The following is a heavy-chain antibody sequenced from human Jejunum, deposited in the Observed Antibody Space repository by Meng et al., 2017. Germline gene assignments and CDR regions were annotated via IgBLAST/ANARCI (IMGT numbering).Heavy chain of an antibody. CDR2: FTRGGTT. D-gene: IGHD1-26*01. CDR3: ARHEVGFDN. V-gene: IGHV4-34*02. J-gene: IGHJ4*02. Sequence: QVQLQQGGAGLLKPSETLSLTCAVYGGSISGYFWSWIRQAPGEGLEWVGEFTRGGTTNYNPSLKSRVTISADTSKNQFSLTLSSVSAADTAVYYCARHEVGFDNWGQGTLVTVSS. CDR1: GGSISGYF.